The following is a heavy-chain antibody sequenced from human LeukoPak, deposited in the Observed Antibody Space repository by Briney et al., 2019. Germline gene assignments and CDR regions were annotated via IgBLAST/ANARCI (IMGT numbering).Heavy chain of an antibody. CDR3: ARRDGYNDY. Sequence: GRSLRLSCVGSGYTFSTYGMHWVRQAPGKGLDWVAVIWHDGSKKYYADSVKGRFTISRDNSKNTLYLQMNSLRAEDTAVYYCARRDGYNDYWGQGTLVTVSS. CDR2: IWHDGSKK. V-gene: IGHV3-33*01. D-gene: IGHD5-24*01. CDR1: GYTFSTYG. J-gene: IGHJ4*02.